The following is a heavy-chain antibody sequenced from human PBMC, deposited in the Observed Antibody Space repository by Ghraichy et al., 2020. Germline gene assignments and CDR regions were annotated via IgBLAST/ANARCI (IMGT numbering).Heavy chain of an antibody. CDR1: GGSFSGYY. CDR3: ARKWLPYGMDV. J-gene: IGHJ6*02. Sequence: SETLSLTCAVYGGSFSGYYWSWIRQPPGKGLEWIGEINHSGSTNYNPSLKSRVTISVDTSKNQFSLKLSSVTAADTAVYYCARKWLPYGMDVWGQGTTVTVSS. CDR2: INHSGST. V-gene: IGHV4-34*01. D-gene: IGHD3-22*01.